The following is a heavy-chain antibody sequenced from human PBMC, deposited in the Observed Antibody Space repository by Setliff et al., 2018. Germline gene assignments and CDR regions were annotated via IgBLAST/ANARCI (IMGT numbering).Heavy chain of an antibody. Sequence: GASVKVSCKASGGTFSSYTISWVRRAPGQGLEWMGRIIPILGIANYAQKFQGRVTITADKSTSTAYMELSSLRSGDTAVYYCARDISLGKAAVWFGELKGWFDPWGQGTLVTVSS. CDR2: IIPILGIA. CDR1: GGTFSSYT. D-gene: IGHD3-10*01. J-gene: IGHJ5*02. CDR3: ARDISLGKAAVWFGELKGWFDP. V-gene: IGHV1-69*04.